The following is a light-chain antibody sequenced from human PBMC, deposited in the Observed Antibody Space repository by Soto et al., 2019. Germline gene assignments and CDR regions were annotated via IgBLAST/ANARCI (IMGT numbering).Light chain of an antibody. Sequence: IQMTQSPSSLSASVGDRVTITCQATQDIRKYLNWYQQKPGKAPKLLIYDASSLETGVPSRFSGSGSGTDFTFTISSLQPEDFATYYCQQYDNLPLTVGQGTRLEIK. CDR2: DAS. CDR3: QQYDNLPLT. V-gene: IGKV1-33*01. CDR1: QDIRKY. J-gene: IGKJ5*01.